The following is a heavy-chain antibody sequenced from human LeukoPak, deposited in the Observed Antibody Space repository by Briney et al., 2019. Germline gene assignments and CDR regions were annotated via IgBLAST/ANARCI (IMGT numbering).Heavy chain of an antibody. CDR1: GFTFSSYA. D-gene: IGHD3-3*01. J-gene: IGHJ4*02. V-gene: IGHV3-23*01. Sequence: GGSLRLSCAASGFTFSSYAMSWVRQAPGKGLEWVSAISGSGGSTYYADSVKGRFTISRDNSKNTLYLQMNSLRAEDTAVYYCAKDRGDPFFTISFDYWGQGTLVTVSS. CDR3: AKDRGDPFFTISFDY. CDR2: ISGSGGST.